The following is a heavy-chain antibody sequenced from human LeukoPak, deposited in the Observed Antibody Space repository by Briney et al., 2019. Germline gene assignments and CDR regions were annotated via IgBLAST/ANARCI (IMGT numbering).Heavy chain of an antibody. CDR1: GYTFTGYY. Sequence: ASVKVSCKASGYTFTGYYMHWVRQAPGQGLEWMGRINPNSGGTNYAQKFQGRVTMTRDTSISTAYMELSRLRSDDTAVYYCARTYYYDSSDYPPPAPFDPWAQGTLVTVSS. CDR3: ARTYYYDSSDYPPPAPFDP. V-gene: IGHV1-2*06. D-gene: IGHD3-22*01. J-gene: IGHJ5*02. CDR2: INPNSGGT.